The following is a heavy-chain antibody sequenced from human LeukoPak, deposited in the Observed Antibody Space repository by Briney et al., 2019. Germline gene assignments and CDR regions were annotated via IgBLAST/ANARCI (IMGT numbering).Heavy chain of an antibody. D-gene: IGHD3-3*01. CDR1: GYAFTSYG. J-gene: IGHJ4*02. CDR3: ARDQPLVWSGYYHE. CDR2: ISAYNGNT. V-gene: IGHV1-18*01. Sequence: GASVKVSCKASGYAFTSYGISWVRQAPGQGLEWMGWISAYNGNTNYAQKLQGRVTMTTDTSTSTAYMELRSLRSDDTAVYYCARDQPLVWSGYYHEWGQGTLVTVSS.